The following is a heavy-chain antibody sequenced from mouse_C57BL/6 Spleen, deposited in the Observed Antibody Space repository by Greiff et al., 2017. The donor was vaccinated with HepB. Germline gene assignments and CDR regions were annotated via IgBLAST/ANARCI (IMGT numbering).Heavy chain of an antibody. CDR2: IDPSDSYT. V-gene: IGHV1-50*01. CDR1: GYTFTSYW. Sequence: QVQLQQPGAELVKPGASVKLSCKASGYTFTSYWMQWVKQRPGQGLEWIGEIDPSDSYTNYNQKFKGKATLTVDTSSSTAYMQLSSLTSEDSAVYYCATLNITTGYWGQGTTLTVSS. CDR3: ATLNITTGY. D-gene: IGHD1-1*01. J-gene: IGHJ2*01.